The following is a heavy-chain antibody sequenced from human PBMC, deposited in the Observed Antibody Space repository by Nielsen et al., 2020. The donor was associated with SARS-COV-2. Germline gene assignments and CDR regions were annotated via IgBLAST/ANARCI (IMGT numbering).Heavy chain of an antibody. CDR2: INTNTGIP. D-gene: IGHD2/OR15-2a*01. J-gene: IGHJ4*02. V-gene: IGHV7-4-1*01. Sequence: WVRQAPGQGLEWMGWINTNTGIPTNAQGFTGRFVFSLDTSVTTAYLQIDSLQAEDSAVYFCATGSGAGNIGDWGQGTLVTVSS. CDR3: ATGSGAGNIGD.